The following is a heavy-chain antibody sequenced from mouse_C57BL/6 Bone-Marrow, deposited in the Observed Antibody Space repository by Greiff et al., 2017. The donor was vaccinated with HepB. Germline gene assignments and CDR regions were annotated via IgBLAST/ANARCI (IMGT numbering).Heavy chain of an antibody. CDR2: IYPGSGST. Sequence: QVQLQQPGAELVKPGASVKMSCTASGYTFTSYWITWVKQRPGQGLEWIGDIYPGSGSTNYNEKFKSKATLTVDTSSSTAYMQLSSLTSEDSAVYYCARRGSSQSPGDYWGQGTSVTVSS. D-gene: IGHD1-1*01. CDR1: GYTFTSYW. CDR3: ARRGSSQSPGDY. J-gene: IGHJ4*01. V-gene: IGHV1-55*01.